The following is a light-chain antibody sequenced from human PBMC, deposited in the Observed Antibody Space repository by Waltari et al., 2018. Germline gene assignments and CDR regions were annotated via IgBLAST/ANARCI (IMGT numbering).Light chain of an antibody. J-gene: IGLJ3*02. CDR1: SGTPYAPSY. V-gene: IGLV8-61*01. Sequence: SVVHQDSSLSVSHGGTVTITLALTSGTPYAPSYATWYKQTPGHPPLTLVYKGNSRSSGVPDRFSGSILGNKAALTITEAQADDESDYYCALYMGSGIWVFGGGTRLTVL. CDR3: ALYMGSGIWV. CDR2: KGN.